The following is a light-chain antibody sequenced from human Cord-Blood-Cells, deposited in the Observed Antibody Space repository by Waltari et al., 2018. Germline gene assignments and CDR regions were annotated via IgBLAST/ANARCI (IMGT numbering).Light chain of an antibody. J-gene: IGKJ4*01. CDR2: AAS. V-gene: IGKV1-8*01. CDR1: QGISSY. Sequence: AIRMTQSPSSFSASTGDRVTITCRASQGISSYLAWYQQKPGKAPKLLIYAASTLQSGFPSRFSGSGSGTDFTLTISCLQSEDFATYYCQQYYSYPGVTFGGGTKVEIK. CDR3: QQYYSYPGVT.